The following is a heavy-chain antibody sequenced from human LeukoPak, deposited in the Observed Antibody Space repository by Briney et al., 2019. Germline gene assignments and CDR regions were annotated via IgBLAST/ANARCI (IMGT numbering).Heavy chain of an antibody. Sequence: SQTLSLTCTVSGGSISSGGYYWRWIRQHPGKGLEWIGYIYYSGSTYYNPSLKSRVTISVDTSKNQFSLKLSSVTAADTAVYYCARGGDVVVPAAIPNWFDPWGQGTLVTVSS. CDR2: IYYSGST. D-gene: IGHD2-2*01. CDR1: GGSISSGGYY. V-gene: IGHV4-31*03. CDR3: ARGGDVVVPAAIPNWFDP. J-gene: IGHJ5*02.